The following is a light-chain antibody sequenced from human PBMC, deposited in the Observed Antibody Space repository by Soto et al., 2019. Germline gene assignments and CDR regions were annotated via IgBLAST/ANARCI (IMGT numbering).Light chain of an antibody. J-gene: IGLJ2*01. CDR2: EVS. V-gene: IGLV2-14*01. Sequence: QSVLTQPASVSGSPGQSITISCTGTSSDIGGYNYVSWYQQHPGNAPKLMIYEVSNRPSGLSNRFSGSKSGNTASLTISGLQAEDEADYHCSSYSGGSAYGVFGGGTKLTVL. CDR3: SSYSGGSAYGV. CDR1: SSDIGGYNY.